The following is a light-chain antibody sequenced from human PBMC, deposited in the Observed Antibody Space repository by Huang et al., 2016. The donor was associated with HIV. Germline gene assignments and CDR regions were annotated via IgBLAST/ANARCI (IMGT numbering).Light chain of an antibody. CDR2: AAS. CDR1: QGIGRY. J-gene: IGKJ3*01. CDR3: QQLKTYPFT. Sequence: IQLTQSPSSLSASVGDRVTITGRASQGIGRYLVWYQQKPVKAPKLRIYAASTLQIWVPSRFSGSGSGTDFTLTISSLQPEDFATYYCQQLKTYPFTFGPGTQVDIK. V-gene: IGKV1-9*01.